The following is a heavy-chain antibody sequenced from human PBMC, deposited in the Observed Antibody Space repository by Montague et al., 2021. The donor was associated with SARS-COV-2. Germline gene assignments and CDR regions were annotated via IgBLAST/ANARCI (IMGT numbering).Heavy chain of an antibody. CDR3: ARGTRVVGITPGFRC. D-gene: IGHD2-21*01. CDR2: IDLRGNT. CDR1: RGSFHIFS. J-gene: IGHJ4*02. Sequence: SETLSLTCAVYRGSFHIFSWGWIRQSPEKGLEWIGEIDLRGNTNYNPSLKSRVTISVDTSKNQFSLNLTSVTAADTAIYYCARGTRVVGITPGFRCWGQGTQVAVSS. V-gene: IGHV4-34*01.